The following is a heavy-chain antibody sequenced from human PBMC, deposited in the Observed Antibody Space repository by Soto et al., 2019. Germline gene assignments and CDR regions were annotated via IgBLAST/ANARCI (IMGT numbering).Heavy chain of an antibody. CDR2: IYYSGST. Sequence: SETLSLTCTVSGGSISSSSYYWGWIRQPPGKGLEWIGSIYYSGSTYYNPSLKSRVTISVDTSKNQFSLKLRSEDTAVYYCARGRQIFGVVMRYYGMDVWGQGTTVTAP. CDR3: ARGRQIFGVVMRYYGMDV. CDR1: GGSISSSSYY. V-gene: IGHV4-39*07. J-gene: IGHJ6*02. D-gene: IGHD3-3*01.